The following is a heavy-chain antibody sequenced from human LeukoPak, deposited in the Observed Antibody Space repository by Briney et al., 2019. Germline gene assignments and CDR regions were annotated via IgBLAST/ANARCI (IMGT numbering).Heavy chain of an antibody. D-gene: IGHD5-12*01. Sequence: SETLSLTCAVYGGSFSGYYWSWIRQPPGKVLEWIGEINHSGSTNYNPSLKSRVTISVDTSKNQFSLKLSSVTAADTAVYYCASSIGYSGYDSDYWGQGTLVTVSS. V-gene: IGHV4-34*01. CDR3: ASSIGYSGYDSDY. CDR1: GGSFSGYY. J-gene: IGHJ4*02. CDR2: INHSGST.